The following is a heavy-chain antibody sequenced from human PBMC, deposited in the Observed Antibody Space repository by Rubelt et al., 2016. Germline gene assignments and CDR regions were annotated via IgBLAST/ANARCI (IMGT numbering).Heavy chain of an antibody. J-gene: IGHJ4*02. CDR3: AREIRGTAVAVDY. CDR2: IDPNRGAT. V-gene: IGHV1-2*06. D-gene: IGHD6-19*01. CDR1: GYTFTGYY. Sequence: QLVQSAAEVKEPGASVKVSCKASGYTFTGYYIHWMRQAPGQGLEWMGRIDPNRGATNYTQIFQGRVTMTRDTSVRTAYMDLGSLTSGDTAIYFCAREIRGTAVAVDYWGQGTLVTVSS.